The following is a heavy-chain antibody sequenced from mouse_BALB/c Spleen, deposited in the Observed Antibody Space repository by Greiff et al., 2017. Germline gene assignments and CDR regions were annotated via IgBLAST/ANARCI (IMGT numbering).Heavy chain of an antibody. CDR1: GFSLTSYG. V-gene: IGHV2-2*02. CDR3: ARGNYGSYYYAMDY. CDR2: IWSGGST. Sequence: VMLVESGPGLVQPSQSLSITCTVSGFSLTSYGVHWVRQSPGKGLEWLGVIWSGGSTDYNAAFISRLSISKDNSKSQVFFKMNSLQANDTAIYYCARGNYGSYYYAMDYWGQGTSVTVSS. D-gene: IGHD1-1*01. J-gene: IGHJ4*01.